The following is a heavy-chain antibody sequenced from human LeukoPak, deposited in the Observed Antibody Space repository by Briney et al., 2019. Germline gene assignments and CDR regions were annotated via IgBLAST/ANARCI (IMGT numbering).Heavy chain of an antibody. Sequence: TGGSLRLSCEASGFTFSTYEMNWVRQTPGKGLEWVSCIGSSGSTIYYADSVKGRFTISRDNAKNSLYLQMNSLRAEDTALYYCARGQNSGWYKVRVILDYWGQGTLVTVSS. CDR1: GFTFSTYE. D-gene: IGHD6-19*01. CDR2: IGSSGSTI. CDR3: ARGQNSGWYKVRVILDY. V-gene: IGHV3-48*03. J-gene: IGHJ4*02.